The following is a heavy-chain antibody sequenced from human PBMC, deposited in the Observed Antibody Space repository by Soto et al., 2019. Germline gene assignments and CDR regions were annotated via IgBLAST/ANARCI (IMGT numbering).Heavy chain of an antibody. CDR2: TSYDGKNK. V-gene: IGHV3-30*04. J-gene: IGHJ4*02. D-gene: IGHD6-13*01. CDR1: GFTFSNFA. CDR3: ARERAIEATGTFDY. Sequence: QVHLVESGGGVVQPGGSLRLSCAASGFTFSNFAMHWVRQAPGKGLEWLAVTSYDGKNKDYADSVKGRFTISRDNSKNTLFLQLNSLRPEDEAVYYCARERAIEATGTFDYWGQGTLVTVSS.